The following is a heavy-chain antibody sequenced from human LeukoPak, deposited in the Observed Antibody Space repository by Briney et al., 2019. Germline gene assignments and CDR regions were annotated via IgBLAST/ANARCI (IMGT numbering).Heavy chain of an antibody. J-gene: IGHJ4*02. CDR2: ISSSSSYV. V-gene: IGHV3-21*01. CDR3: ARASAPDDILTGYADFDY. D-gene: IGHD3-9*01. Sequence: GSLRLSCVGSGFTFRSYSMAWVRQAPGKGLEWVSSISSSSSYVYYEDSVKGRFTVSRDNAQNSLYLQMSNPRAEDTAVYYCARASAPDDILTGYADFDYWGQGTLVTVSS. CDR1: GFTFRSYS.